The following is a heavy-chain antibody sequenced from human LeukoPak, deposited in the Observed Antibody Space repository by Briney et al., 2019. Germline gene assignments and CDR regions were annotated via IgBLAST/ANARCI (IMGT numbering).Heavy chain of an antibody. CDR1: GGTFSSYA. CDR2: ISAYNGNT. CDR3: ARVPAAIWGYYYGMDV. V-gene: IGHV1-18*01. D-gene: IGHD2-2*02. J-gene: IGHJ6*02. Sequence: GASVKVSCKASGGTFSSYAISWVRQAPGQGLEWMGWISAYNGNTNYAQKLQGRVTMTTDTSTSTAYMELRSLRSDDTAVYYCARVPAAIWGYYYGMDVWGQGTTVTVSS.